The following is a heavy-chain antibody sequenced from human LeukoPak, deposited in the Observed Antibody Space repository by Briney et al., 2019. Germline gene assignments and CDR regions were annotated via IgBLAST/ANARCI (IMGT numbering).Heavy chain of an antibody. CDR1: EFIFSGYW. D-gene: IGHD6-13*01. CDR3: ARDGFVGAADY. V-gene: IGHV3-7*01. J-gene: IGHJ4*02. CDR2: IKQDGSEE. Sequence: GGSLRLSCAASEFIFSGYWMNWVRQAPGKGLEWVANIKQDGSEEQYVDSVRGRFTISRDNAKNSLYLQMNSLRVEDTAVYYCARDGFVGAADYWGQGTLVTVSS.